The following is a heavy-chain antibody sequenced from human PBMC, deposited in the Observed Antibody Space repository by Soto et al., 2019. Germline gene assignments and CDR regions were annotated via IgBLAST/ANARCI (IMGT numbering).Heavy chain of an antibody. CDR2: ISYDGSNK. V-gene: IGHV3-30*18. Sequence: QVQLVESGGGVVQPGRSLRLSCAASGFTFSSYGMHWVRQAPGKGLEWVAVISYDGSNKYYADSVKGRFTISRDNSKNTLYLQMNSLRAEDTAVYYCAKDQSPLDYGGALGYWGQGTLVTVSS. CDR3: AKDQSPLDYGGALGY. D-gene: IGHD4-17*01. CDR1: GFTFSSYG. J-gene: IGHJ4*02.